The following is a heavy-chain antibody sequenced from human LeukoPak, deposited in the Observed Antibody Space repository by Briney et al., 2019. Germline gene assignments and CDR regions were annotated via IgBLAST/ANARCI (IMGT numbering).Heavy chain of an antibody. Sequence: SETLSLTCAVYGGSFSGYYWSWIRQPPGKGLEWIGEINHSGSTNYNPSLKRRVTISVDTSKNQFSLKLSSVTAADTAVYYCARGAGPPYYYMDVWGKGTTVTVSS. CDR3: ARGAGPPYYYMDV. CDR2: INHSGST. V-gene: IGHV4-34*01. J-gene: IGHJ6*03. D-gene: IGHD6-13*01. CDR1: GGSFSGYY.